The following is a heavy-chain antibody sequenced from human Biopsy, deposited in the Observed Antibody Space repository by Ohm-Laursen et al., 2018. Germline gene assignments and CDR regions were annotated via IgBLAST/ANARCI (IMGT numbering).Heavy chain of an antibody. D-gene: IGHD6-13*01. CDR1: GYTLTELS. V-gene: IGHV1-24*01. CDR3: ARSLSAIRVYAFDI. Sequence: SVKVSCKVSGYTLTELSMHWVRQAPGKGLEWMGGFAPENGKTVYAQNFQARVSMTEDTSTDTAYMELRSLRSDDTAVYFCARSLSAIRVYAFDIGGQGTMVTVSS. J-gene: IGHJ3*02. CDR2: FAPENGKT.